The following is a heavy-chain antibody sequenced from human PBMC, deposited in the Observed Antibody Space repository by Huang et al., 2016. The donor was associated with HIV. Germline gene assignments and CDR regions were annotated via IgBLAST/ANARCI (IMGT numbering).Heavy chain of an antibody. J-gene: IGHJ3*02. V-gene: IGHV4-39*01. CDR1: GGSITSSNHY. Sequence: QLHLQQSGPGLVRPSETLSLICTVSGGSITSSNHYWGWIRPTPGKGLEWIGNFFYSGDAYYPPSLKNRVAISIDTSKSQFSLRLSSVIATDTAVYYCASGEYGKNAYDIWGQGTVVTVSA. CDR2: FFYSGDA. CDR3: ASGEYGKNAYDI. D-gene: IGHD2-2*01.